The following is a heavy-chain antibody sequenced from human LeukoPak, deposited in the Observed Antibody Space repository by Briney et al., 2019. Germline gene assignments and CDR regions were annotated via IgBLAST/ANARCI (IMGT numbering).Heavy chain of an antibody. Sequence: GRSLRLSCAASGFTFDDYAMQWVRHAPGKGLEWGSGISWNSGSIDYADSVKGRFTISRDNAKNSLYLQMNSLRAEDTALYYCAKDGDCSSTSCYVLSDYYYYGMDVWGQGTTVTVSS. J-gene: IGHJ6*02. CDR1: GFTFDDYA. CDR3: AKDGDCSSTSCYVLSDYYYYGMDV. CDR2: ISWNSGSI. D-gene: IGHD2-2*01. V-gene: IGHV3-9*01.